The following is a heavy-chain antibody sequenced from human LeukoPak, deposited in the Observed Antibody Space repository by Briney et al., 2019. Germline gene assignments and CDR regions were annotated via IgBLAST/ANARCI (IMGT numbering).Heavy chain of an antibody. Sequence: SETLSLTCAVSGGSISSGGYSWSWIRQPPGKGLEWIGYIYHSGSTYYNPSLKSRVTISVDRSKNQFSLKLSSVTAADTAVYYCASFYGSGSGYSDYWGQGTLVTVSS. CDR3: ASFYGSGSGYSDY. V-gene: IGHV4-30-2*01. J-gene: IGHJ4*02. CDR2: IYHSGST. CDR1: GGSISSGGYS. D-gene: IGHD3-10*01.